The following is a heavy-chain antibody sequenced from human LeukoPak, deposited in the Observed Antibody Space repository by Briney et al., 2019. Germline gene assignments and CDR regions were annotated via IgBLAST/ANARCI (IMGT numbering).Heavy chain of an antibody. J-gene: IGHJ4*02. Sequence: SETLSLTCTVSGGSISSYYWSWIRQPPGKGLEWIGEINHSGSTNYNPSLKSRVTISVDTSKNQFSLKLSSVTAADTAVYYCARFRREAVAAARKSYYLDYWGQGTLVTVSS. V-gene: IGHV4-34*01. CDR3: ARFRREAVAAARKSYYLDY. D-gene: IGHD6-19*01. CDR1: GGSISSYY. CDR2: INHSGST.